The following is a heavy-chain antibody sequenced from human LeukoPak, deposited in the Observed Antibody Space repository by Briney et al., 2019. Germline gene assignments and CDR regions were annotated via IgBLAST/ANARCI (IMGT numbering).Heavy chain of an antibody. CDR3: ARVRGSGSYEGNFDY. J-gene: IGHJ4*02. D-gene: IGHD3-10*01. CDR2: IKQDGSEK. CDR1: GFAFSSYW. V-gene: IGHV3-7*01. Sequence: GGSLRLSCAASGFAFSSYWMSWVRQAPGKGLEWVANIKQDGSEKYYVDSVKGRFTISRDNAKNSLYLQMNSLRAEDTAVYYCARVRGSGSYEGNFDYWGQGTLVTVSS.